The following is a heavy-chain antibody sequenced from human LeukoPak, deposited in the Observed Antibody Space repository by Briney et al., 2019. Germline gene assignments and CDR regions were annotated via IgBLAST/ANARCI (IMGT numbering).Heavy chain of an antibody. J-gene: IGHJ4*02. D-gene: IGHD4/OR15-4a*01. CDR1: GFTVSSKY. CDR3: AKERDYGPADY. V-gene: IGHV3-23*01. CDR2: LSGSGGST. Sequence: GGSLRLSCAASGFTVSSKYMSWVRQAPGKGLEWVSGLSGSGGSTDYADSVKGRFTVSRDNSKNTLFLQMNSLRAEDTAIYYCAKERDYGPADYWGQGTLVTVSS.